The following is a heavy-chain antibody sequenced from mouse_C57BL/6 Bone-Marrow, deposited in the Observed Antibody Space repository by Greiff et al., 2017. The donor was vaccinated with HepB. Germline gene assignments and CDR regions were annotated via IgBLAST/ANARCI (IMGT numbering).Heavy chain of an antibody. Sequence: EVQLQQSGAELVRPGASVKLSCTASGFTFKDDYMHWVKQRPEQGLEWIGWIDPGNGDTEYASKFQGKATITADTSSNTAYLQLSSLASEDTAVYYCTRGIYYWYFDVWGTGTTVTVSS. CDR1: GFTFKDDY. D-gene: IGHD1-1*01. CDR2: IDPGNGDT. V-gene: IGHV14-4*01. CDR3: TRGIYYWYFDV. J-gene: IGHJ1*03.